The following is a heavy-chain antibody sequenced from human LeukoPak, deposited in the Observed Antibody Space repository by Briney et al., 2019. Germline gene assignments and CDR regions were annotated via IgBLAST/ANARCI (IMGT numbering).Heavy chain of an antibody. D-gene: IGHD5-12*01. CDR1: GFTFTTES. Sequence: PGGSLRLPCAASGFTFTTESMNWVRQAPGKGLEWVASISGGSISLDYADSAKGRFTISRDNARKSLFLQMDSLRAEDTATYYCVRGPLGYSGHFDSWGQGTLVTVSS. J-gene: IGHJ4*02. CDR2: ISGGSISL. V-gene: IGHV3-21*01. CDR3: VRGPLGYSGHFDS.